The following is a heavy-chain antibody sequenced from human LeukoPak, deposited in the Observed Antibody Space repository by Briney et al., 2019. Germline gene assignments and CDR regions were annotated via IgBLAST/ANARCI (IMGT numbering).Heavy chain of an antibody. CDR1: GYTFTGYY. Sequence: ASVKVSCKASGYTFTGYYMHWVRQAPGQGLEWMGWINPNSGGTNYAQKFQGRVTMTRDTSTSTVYMELSSLRSEDTAVYYCARDSGRDISNWFDPWGQGTLVTVSS. J-gene: IGHJ5*02. CDR3: ARDSGRDISNWFDP. D-gene: IGHD3-9*01. CDR2: INPNSGGT. V-gene: IGHV1-2*02.